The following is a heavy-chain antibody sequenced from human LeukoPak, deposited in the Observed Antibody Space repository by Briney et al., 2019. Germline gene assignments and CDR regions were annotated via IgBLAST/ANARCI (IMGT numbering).Heavy chain of an antibody. Sequence: ASVKVSCKASGYTFTGYYMHWVRQAPGQGLEWMGWINPNSGGTNYAQKFRGRVTMTRDTSISTAYMELSRLRSDDTAVYYCASSDFEMATIPDYYMDVWGKGTTVTVSS. CDR2: INPNSGGT. CDR3: ASSDFEMATIPDYYMDV. CDR1: GYTFTGYY. D-gene: IGHD5-24*01. V-gene: IGHV1-2*02. J-gene: IGHJ6*03.